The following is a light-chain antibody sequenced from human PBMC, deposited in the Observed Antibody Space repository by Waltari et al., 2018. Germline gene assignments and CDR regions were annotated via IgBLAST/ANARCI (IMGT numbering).Light chain of an antibody. CDR3: QQNSNVPPT. J-gene: IGKJ1*01. CDR2: DAS. CDR1: QSIGPY. V-gene: IGKV1-39*01. Sequence: DIEMTQSPSSLSASVGDSVIITCRASQSIGPYINWYQQKPGTAPKLLIYDASILPTGVPSKFSGSGSGTVFTLTISSLQPEDFATYYCQQNSNVPPTFGLGTKVEIK.